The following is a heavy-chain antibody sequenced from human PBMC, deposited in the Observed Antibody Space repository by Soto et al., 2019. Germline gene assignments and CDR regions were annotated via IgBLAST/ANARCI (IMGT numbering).Heavy chain of an antibody. J-gene: IGHJ4*02. Sequence: QVQLQESGPGLVKPSETLSLTCTVSGGSVSSGSYYWSWIRQPPGKGLEWIGYIYYSGSTNYNPSLKSRVTISADTSKNQFSLKLISVTAADTAVYYCARDGDGYNYWGQGTLVTVSS. D-gene: IGHD5-12*01. CDR2: IYYSGST. V-gene: IGHV4-61*01. CDR3: ARDGDGYNY. CDR1: GGSVSSGSYY.